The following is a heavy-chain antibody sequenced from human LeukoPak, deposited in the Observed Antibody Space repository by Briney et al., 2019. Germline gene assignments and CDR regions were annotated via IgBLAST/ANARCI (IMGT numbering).Heavy chain of an antibody. D-gene: IGHD2-15*01. V-gene: IGHV1-2*02. Sequence: ASVTVSCKASGYTFTGYYVNWVRQAPGQGLEWIGWINPNSGGTNYAHKLQGRFTIARDTSNNTAYMELSRLRSDDTAVYYCARDDRRIVVVVAALRPIPENWFDPWGQGTLVTVSS. CDR1: GYTFTGYY. CDR3: ARDDRRIVVVVAALRPIPENWFDP. J-gene: IGHJ5*02. CDR2: INPNSGGT.